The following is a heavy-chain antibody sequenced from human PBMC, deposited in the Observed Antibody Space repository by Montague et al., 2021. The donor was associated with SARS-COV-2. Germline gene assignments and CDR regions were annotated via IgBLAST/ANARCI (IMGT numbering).Heavy chain of an antibody. D-gene: IGHD1-26*01. CDR3: AIEVGAMVYYYGMDV. V-gene: IGHV4-4*02. J-gene: IGHJ6*02. CDR2: IYHSGST. Sequence: SETRSLTCAVSGGSISSSNWWSWVRQPPGKGLEWIGEIYHSGSTNYNPSLKSRVTISVDTSKNQFSLKLSSVTAADTAVYYCAIEVGAMVYYYGMDVWGQGTTVTVSS. CDR1: GGSISSSNW.